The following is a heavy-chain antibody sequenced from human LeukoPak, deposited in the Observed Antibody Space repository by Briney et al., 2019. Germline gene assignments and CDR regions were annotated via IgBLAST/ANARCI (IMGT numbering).Heavy chain of an antibody. V-gene: IGHV4-59*01. J-gene: IGHJ4*02. CDR2: IYYSENT. Sequence: SETLSLTCTVSGGSISNYYWSWIRRPPGKGLEWIGYIYYSENTNYNPSLKSRVTISVDTSKNQFSLKLSSVTAADTAVYYCATGGSSWLIDYWGQGTLVTVSS. CDR3: ATGGSSWLIDY. D-gene: IGHD6-13*01. CDR1: GGSISNYY.